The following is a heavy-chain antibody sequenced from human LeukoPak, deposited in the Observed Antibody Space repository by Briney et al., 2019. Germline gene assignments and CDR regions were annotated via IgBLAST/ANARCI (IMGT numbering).Heavy chain of an antibody. D-gene: IGHD3-10*01. Sequence: SETLSLTCTVSGGSISSYYWSWIRQPPGKGLEWIGYIYYSGSTNYNPSLKSRVIISVDTSKNQFSLKLSSVTAADTAVYYCARVPVTMALSGRYFDLWGRGTLVTVSS. V-gene: IGHV4-59*01. J-gene: IGHJ2*01. CDR3: ARVPVTMALSGRYFDL. CDR2: IYYSGST. CDR1: GGSISSYY.